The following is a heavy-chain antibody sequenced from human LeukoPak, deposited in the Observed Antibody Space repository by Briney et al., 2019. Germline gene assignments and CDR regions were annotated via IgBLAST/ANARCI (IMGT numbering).Heavy chain of an antibody. D-gene: IGHD3-22*01. CDR2: IYSSGST. J-gene: IGHJ5*02. Sequence: SETLSLTCSVSGGSISSYYWSWIRQPAGKGLEWIGRIYSSGSTNYNPSLKSRLTMSVDTSKNQFSLKLPSVTAADTAVYYCARAPYYDSSGLNWFDPWGQGTLVTVSS. CDR3: ARAPYYDSSGLNWFDP. CDR1: GGSISSYY. V-gene: IGHV4-4*07.